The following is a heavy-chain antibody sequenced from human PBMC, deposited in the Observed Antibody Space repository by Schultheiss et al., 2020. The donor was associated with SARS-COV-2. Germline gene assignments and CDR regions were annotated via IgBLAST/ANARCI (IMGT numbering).Heavy chain of an antibody. Sequence: GGSLRLSCAASGFTFDDYGMSWVRQAPGKGLEWVSAISGSGGSTYYADSVKGRFTISRDNSKNTLYLQMNSLRVEDTAVYYCARDRDYYYMDVWGKGTTVTVSS. CDR2: ISGSGGST. CDR1: GFTFDDYG. CDR3: ARDRDYYYMDV. J-gene: IGHJ6*03. V-gene: IGHV3-23*01.